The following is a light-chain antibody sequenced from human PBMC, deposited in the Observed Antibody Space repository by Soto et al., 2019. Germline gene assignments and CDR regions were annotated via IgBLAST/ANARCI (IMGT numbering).Light chain of an antibody. CDR3: QQYYSYPPIT. Sequence: AIRMTQSPSSLSASTGDRVTITCRASQGISSYLAWYQQKPGKAPKLLIYAASTLRSGVPSRFSGSGSGTDFTLTISCLQSEDFATYYCQQYYSYPPITFGQGTRLEIK. V-gene: IGKV1-8*01. CDR1: QGISSY. J-gene: IGKJ5*01. CDR2: AAS.